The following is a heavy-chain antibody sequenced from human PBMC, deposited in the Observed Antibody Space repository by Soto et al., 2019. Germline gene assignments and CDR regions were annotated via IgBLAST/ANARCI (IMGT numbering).Heavy chain of an antibody. CDR1: GFSLSTGGVS. V-gene: IGHV2-5*02. CDR3: VFRRGGVQNYYYYGMDV. J-gene: IGHJ6*02. Sequence: QITLKESGPTLMKPTQTLTLTCTFSGFSLSTGGVSVGWIRQPPGEALEWLALIFWDDDKRYSPSLKSRLTIPKDTSKNQVVLTMTNMDPVDTATYYCVFRRGGVQNYYYYGMDVWGQGTTVTV. D-gene: IGHD3-16*01. CDR2: IFWDDDK.